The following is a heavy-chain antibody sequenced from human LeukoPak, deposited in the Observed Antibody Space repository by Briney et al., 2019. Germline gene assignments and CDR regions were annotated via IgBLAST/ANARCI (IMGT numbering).Heavy chain of an antibody. V-gene: IGHV4-61*10. CDR1: GGSISSGSYY. CDR2: IYYSGST. Sequence: PSETLSLTCTVSGGSISSGSYYWSWIRQPAGKGLEWIGYIYYSGSTNYNPSLKSRVTISVDTSKNQFSLKLSSVTAADTAVYYCARNYDFWSGYHYFDYWGQGTLVTVSS. CDR3: ARNYDFWSGYHYFDY. D-gene: IGHD3-3*01. J-gene: IGHJ4*02.